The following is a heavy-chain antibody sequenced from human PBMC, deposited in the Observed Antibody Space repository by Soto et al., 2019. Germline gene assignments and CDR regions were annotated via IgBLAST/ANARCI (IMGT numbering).Heavy chain of an antibody. CDR2: ISSSSSYI. CDR3: ARDSAPVDTAMVKGDFDY. CDR1: GFTFSSYS. V-gene: IGHV3-21*01. D-gene: IGHD5-18*01. Sequence: GGSLRLSYAASGFTFSSYSMNWVRQAPGKGLEWVSSISSSSSYIYYADSVKGRFTISRDNAKNSLYLQMNSLRAEDTAVYYCARDSAPVDTAMVKGDFDYWGQGTLVTVSS. J-gene: IGHJ4*02.